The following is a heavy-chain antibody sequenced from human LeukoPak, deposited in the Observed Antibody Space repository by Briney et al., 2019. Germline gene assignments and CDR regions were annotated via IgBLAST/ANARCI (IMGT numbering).Heavy chain of an antibody. CDR1: GGSISSYY. CDR2: IYTSGST. J-gene: IGHJ4*02. D-gene: IGHD3-22*01. V-gene: IGHV4-4*07. CDR3: ARGRDYYDSSGYSYDY. Sequence: PSETLSLTCTVSGGSISSYYWSWIRQPAGKGLEWIGRIYTSGSTNYNPSLKSRVTMSVDTSKNQFSLKLSSVTAADTAVYYCARGRDYYDSSGYSYDYWGQGTLVTVSS.